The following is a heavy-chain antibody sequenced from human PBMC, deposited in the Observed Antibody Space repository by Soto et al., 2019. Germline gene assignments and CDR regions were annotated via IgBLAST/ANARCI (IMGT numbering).Heavy chain of an antibody. CDR1: GFTFSSYA. V-gene: IGHV3-23*01. CDR3: ASAAREYFYYGMDV. J-gene: IGHJ6*02. CDR2: ISGSGGST. Sequence: EVQLLESGGGLVQPGGSLRLSCAASGFTFSSYAMNWVRQAPGKGLGWVSAISGSGGSTYYADSVKGRFTISRDNSKNTLYLQMNSLRAEDTAVYYCASAAREYFYYGMDVWGQGTTVTVSS.